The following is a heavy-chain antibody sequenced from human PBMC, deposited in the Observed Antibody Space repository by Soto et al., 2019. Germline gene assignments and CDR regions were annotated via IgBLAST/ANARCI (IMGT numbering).Heavy chain of an antibody. D-gene: IGHD3-9*01. CDR2: ISAYNGNT. CDR3: ARDVRSSTYFDGFDY. Sequence: ASVKVSCKASGYTFTSYGISWVRQAPGQGLEWMGWISAYNGNTNYAQKLQGRVTMTTDTSTSTAYMELRSLRSDDTAVYYCARDVRSSTYFDGFDYWGQGTLVTVSS. CDR1: GYTFTSYG. J-gene: IGHJ4*02. V-gene: IGHV1-18*04.